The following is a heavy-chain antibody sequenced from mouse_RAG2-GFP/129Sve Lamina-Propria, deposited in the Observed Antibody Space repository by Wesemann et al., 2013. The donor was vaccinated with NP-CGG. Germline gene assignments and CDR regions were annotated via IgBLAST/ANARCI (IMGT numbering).Heavy chain of an antibody. CDR2: IDPSDSYT. CDR3: AQLRLQSSYAMDY. CDR1: GYTFTSYW. J-gene: IGHJ4*01. Sequence: QVQLQQPGAELVMPGASVKLSCKASGYTFTSYWMHWVKQRPGQGLEWIGEIDPSDSYTNYNQKFKGKATLTVDKSSSTAYMQLSSLTSEDSAVYYCAQLRLQSSYAMDYWGQGTSVTVSS. D-gene: IGHD3-2*02. V-gene: IGHV1-69*01.